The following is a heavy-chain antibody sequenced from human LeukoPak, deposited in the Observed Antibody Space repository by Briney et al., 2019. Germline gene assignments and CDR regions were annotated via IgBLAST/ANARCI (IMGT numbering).Heavy chain of an antibody. CDR2: INTNTGNP. D-gene: IGHD3-10*01. V-gene: IGHV7-4-1*02. CDR1: GYTFTSFA. Sequence: ASVKVSCKASGYTFTSFAMNWVRQAPGQGLEWMGWINTNTGNPTYAQGFTGRFVFSLDTSVSTAYLQISSLKAEDTAVYYCARAHMVRGLPYWFDPWGQGTLVTVSS. J-gene: IGHJ5*02. CDR3: ARAHMVRGLPYWFDP.